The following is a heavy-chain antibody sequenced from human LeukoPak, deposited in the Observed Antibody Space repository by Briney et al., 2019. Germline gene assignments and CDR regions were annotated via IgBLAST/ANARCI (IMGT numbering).Heavy chain of an antibody. V-gene: IGHV3-11*04. J-gene: IGHJ4*02. CDR3: ARDANGYSGYDPFDY. CDR1: GFTFSDYY. CDR2: ISSSGSTI. D-gene: IGHD5-12*01. Sequence: GGSLRLSCAASGFTFSDYYMSWIRQAPGKGLEWVSYISSSGSTIYYADSVKGRFTISRDNAKNSLYLQMNSLRAEDTAVYCCARDANGYSGYDPFDYWGQGTLVTVSS.